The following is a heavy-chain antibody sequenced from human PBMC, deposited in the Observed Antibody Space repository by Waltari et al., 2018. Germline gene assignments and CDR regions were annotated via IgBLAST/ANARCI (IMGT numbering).Heavy chain of an antibody. D-gene: IGHD3-10*01. CDR2: IIPILGTA. Sequence: QLQLVQSGAAVKKPGSSVKVSCKASGATFSSYAISWVRQVPGRGLEWMGGIIPILGTACNAQTSQGRVTITADESTSTTYRELSSLRSNDAAVYYCARGRMVRGVIDAFDIWGQGTMVTVSS. V-gene: IGHV1-69*01. CDR3: ARGRMVRGVIDAFDI. J-gene: IGHJ3*02. CDR1: GATFSSYA.